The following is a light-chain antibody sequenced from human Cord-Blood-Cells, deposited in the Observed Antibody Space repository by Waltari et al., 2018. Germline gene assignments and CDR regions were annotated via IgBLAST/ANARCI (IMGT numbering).Light chain of an antibody. V-gene: IGLV2-23*02. CDR1: SSDVGTHNL. J-gene: IGLJ1*01. CDR3: CSYAGSSTFV. Sequence: QSALTQPASVSGSPGQPITISCTGTSSDVGTHNLASWYQQQPGNAPKLMIYEFSKRPSGVSNRFSGSKSGNTASLTISGLQAEDEADYYCCSYAGSSTFVFGTGTKVTVL. CDR2: EFS.